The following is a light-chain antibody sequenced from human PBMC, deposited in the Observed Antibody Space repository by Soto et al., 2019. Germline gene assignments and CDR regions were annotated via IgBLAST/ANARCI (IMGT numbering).Light chain of an antibody. J-gene: IGKJ4*01. CDR3: EQYGSTPLT. Sequence: EIVWTQSPGTLSLSPGERATLSCRASQSVANNYLAWYQQKPGQAPRFLMYDASSRATGIPDRFSGSGSGTELTLHISRLEPEDFAVYYCEQYGSTPLTFGGGTKVEIK. V-gene: IGKV3-20*01. CDR1: QSVANNY. CDR2: DAS.